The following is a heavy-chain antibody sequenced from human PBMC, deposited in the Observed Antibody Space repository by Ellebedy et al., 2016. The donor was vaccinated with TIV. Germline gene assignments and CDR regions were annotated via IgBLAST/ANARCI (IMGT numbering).Heavy chain of an antibody. CDR1: GDSIASSSYY. J-gene: IGHJ1*01. Sequence: MPSETLSLTCAVSGDSIASSSYYWGWIRQPPGKGLEWIGSIFYTGNTDYNPSLVSRVTISVDTSKNQLSLRLSSVTAADTAVYYCAGGTSPFQHWGQGTLVTVSS. D-gene: IGHD1-1*01. CDR3: AGGTSPFQH. V-gene: IGHV4-39*01. CDR2: IFYTGNT.